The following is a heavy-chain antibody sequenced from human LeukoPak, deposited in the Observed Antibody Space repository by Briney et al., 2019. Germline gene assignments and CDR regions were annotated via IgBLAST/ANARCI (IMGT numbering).Heavy chain of an antibody. CDR2: IYHSGST. D-gene: IGHD6-13*01. Sequence: PSETLSLTCAVYGGSFSGYYWGWIRQPPGKGLEWIGTIYHSGSTYYNPSLKSRVTISVDTSKNQFSLKLSSVTAADTAVYYCARTTEAHSWRTRYYDYYMDVWGKGTTVTVSS. CDR1: GGSFSGYY. J-gene: IGHJ6*03. CDR3: ARTTEAHSWRTRYYDYYMDV. V-gene: IGHV4-38-2*01.